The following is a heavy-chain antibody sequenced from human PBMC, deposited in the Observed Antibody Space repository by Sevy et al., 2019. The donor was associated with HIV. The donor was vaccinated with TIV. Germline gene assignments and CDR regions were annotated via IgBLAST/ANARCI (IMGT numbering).Heavy chain of an antibody. D-gene: IGHD3-22*01. V-gene: IGHV3-20*04. J-gene: IGHJ4*02. CDR2: INWNGGST. CDR1: GFTFDDYG. CDR3: ARNLLGYDSSGSSGY. Sequence: GGSLRLSCAASGFTFDDYGMSWVRQAPGKGLEWVSGINWNGGSTGYADSVKGRFTISRDNAKNSLYLQMNSLRAEDTALYYCARNLLGYDSSGSSGYWGQGTLVTASS.